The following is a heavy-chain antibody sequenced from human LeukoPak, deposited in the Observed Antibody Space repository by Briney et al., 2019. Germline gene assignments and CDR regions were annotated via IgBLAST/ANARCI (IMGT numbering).Heavy chain of an antibody. J-gene: IGHJ1*01. CDR3: ARGSAAILRYCQH. V-gene: IGHV4-59*12. D-gene: IGHD2-2*02. Sequence: PSETLSLTCTVSGGSISSYYWSWIRQPPGKGLEWIGYIYYSGSTNYNPSLKSRVTISVDTSKNQFSLKLSSVTAADTAVYYCARGSAAILRYCQHWGQGTLVTVSS. CDR1: GGSISSYY. CDR2: IYYSGST.